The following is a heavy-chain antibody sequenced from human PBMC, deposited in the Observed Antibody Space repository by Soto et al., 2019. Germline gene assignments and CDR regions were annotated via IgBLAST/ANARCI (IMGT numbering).Heavy chain of an antibody. CDR2: ISSSSSYI. D-gene: IGHD4-17*01. J-gene: IGHJ5*02. V-gene: IGHV3-21*01. CDR3: ARGGTTVTSNWFDP. CDR1: GFTFSSYS. Sequence: PGGSLRLSCAASGFTFSSYSMNWVRQAPGKGLEWVSSISSSSSYIYYADSVKGRFTISRDNAKNSLYLQMNSLRAEDTAVYYCARGGTTVTSNWFDPWGQGTLVTVSS.